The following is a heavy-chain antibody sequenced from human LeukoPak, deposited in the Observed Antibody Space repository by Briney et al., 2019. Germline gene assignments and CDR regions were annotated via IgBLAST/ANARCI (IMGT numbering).Heavy chain of an antibody. CDR2: IYSGGST. J-gene: IGHJ5*02. CDR3: ARVSTLGYYGSGNNWFDP. Sequence: GGSLRLSCAASGFTVSSNYMSWVRQAPGKGLEWVSVIYSGGSTYYADSVKGRFTISRHNSKNTLYLQMNSLRAEDTAVYYCARVSTLGYYGSGNNWFDPWGQGTLVTVSS. V-gene: IGHV3-53*04. CDR1: GFTVSSNY. D-gene: IGHD3-10*01.